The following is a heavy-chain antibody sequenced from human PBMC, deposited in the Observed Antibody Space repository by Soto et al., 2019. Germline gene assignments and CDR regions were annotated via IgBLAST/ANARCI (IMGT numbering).Heavy chain of an antibody. CDR3: ARYVAPSPTVIRAFDY. CDR1: GFTLTNYA. CDR2: ISGSGASI. D-gene: IGHD1-1*01. J-gene: IGHJ4*02. Sequence: PGGSLRLSCVASGFTLTNYAMTWVRQAPGKGLEWVSVISGSGASIYYADSVKGRFTISRDTSSNTLYLQMNGLRAEDAALYYCARYVAPSPTVIRAFDYWGQGTLVTVS. V-gene: IGHV3-23*01.